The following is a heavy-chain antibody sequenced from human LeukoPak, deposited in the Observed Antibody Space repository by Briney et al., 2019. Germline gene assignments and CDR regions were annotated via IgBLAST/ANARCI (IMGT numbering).Heavy chain of an antibody. D-gene: IGHD2-8*01. J-gene: IGHJ4*02. CDR2: IDPKTGNQ. CDR1: GYSFRDYW. V-gene: IGHV1-2*02. Sequence: ASVKVSCKASGYSFRDYWMHWVRQAPGQGLEWMGWIDPKTGNQHYAQKFQGRVTMTSDTSITTFYMELSRLTSDDTAVYYCARGGFHHGFDFWGQGTVVTVSS. CDR3: ARGGFHHGFDF.